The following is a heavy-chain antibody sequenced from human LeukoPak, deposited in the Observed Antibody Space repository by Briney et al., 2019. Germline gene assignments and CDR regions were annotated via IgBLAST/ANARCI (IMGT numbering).Heavy chain of an antibody. Sequence: PGGSLRLSCAASGFTFSSYAMSWVRQAPGKGLEWISYISSSSSNIYYADSVKGRFTISRDNAKNSLYLQMNSLRAGDTAVYYCARDMAHIPAAENWGQGTLVTVSS. CDR1: GFTFSSYA. CDR2: ISSSSSNI. J-gene: IGHJ4*02. CDR3: ARDMAHIPAAEN. V-gene: IGHV3-48*04. D-gene: IGHD6-13*01.